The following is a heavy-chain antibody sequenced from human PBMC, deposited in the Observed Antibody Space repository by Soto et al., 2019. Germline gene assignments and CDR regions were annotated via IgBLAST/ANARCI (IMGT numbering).Heavy chain of an antibody. CDR2: ISDSGGIT. CDR1: GFILKPYVA. D-gene: IGHD2-2*01. CDR3: AARALEYCSSSSCYGPFDY. J-gene: IGHJ4*02. Sequence: PGGSLRLSCTASGFILKPYVAMSWVRQVPGKGLEWVSSISDSGGITYYPDSVKGRFTISRDNSRNTVYLQMKSLRVDDTALYYCAARALEYCSSSSCYGPFDYWGQGTLVLVS. V-gene: IGHV3-23*01.